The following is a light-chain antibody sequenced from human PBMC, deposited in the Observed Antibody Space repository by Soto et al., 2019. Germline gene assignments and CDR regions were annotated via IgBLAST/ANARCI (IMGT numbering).Light chain of an antibody. Sequence: QSALTQPASVSGSPGQSITISCTGTSSDVGTYKPVSWYQQYPGKAPKVIIYDDTKRPSGVSSRFSGSKSGNTASLTISGLQAEDEADYYCCSFAGSSTSFGGGTKLTV. V-gene: IGLV2-23*01. CDR1: SSDVGTYKP. CDR3: CSFAGSSTS. CDR2: DDT. J-gene: IGLJ3*02.